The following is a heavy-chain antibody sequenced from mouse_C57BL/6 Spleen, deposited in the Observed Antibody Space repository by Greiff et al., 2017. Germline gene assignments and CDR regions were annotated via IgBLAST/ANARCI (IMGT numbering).Heavy chain of an antibody. CDR3: ARSGGSNSFDY. CDR2: IYPGDGDT. D-gene: IGHD1-1*02. CDR1: GYAFSSSW. V-gene: IGHV1-82*01. J-gene: IGHJ2*01. Sequence: QVQLKESGPELVKPGASVKISCKASGYAFSSSWMNWVKQRPGKGLEWIGRIYPGDGDTNYNGKSKGKATLTADKSSSTAYMQLSSLTSEDSAVYFCARSGGSNSFDYWGQGTTLTVSS.